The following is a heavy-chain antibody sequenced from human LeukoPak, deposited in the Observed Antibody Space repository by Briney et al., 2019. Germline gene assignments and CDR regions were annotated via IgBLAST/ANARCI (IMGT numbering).Heavy chain of an antibody. CDR2: ISSSSTI. V-gene: IGHV3-48*01. Sequence: GGSLRLSCAASGFTFSSYSMNWVRQAPRKGLEWVSYISSSSTIYYADSVKGRFTISRDNAKNSLYLQMNSLRAEDTAVYYCAKGIYYYGSVPGDAFDFWGQGTMVTVSS. CDR3: AKGIYYYGSVPGDAFDF. D-gene: IGHD3-10*01. CDR1: GFTFSSYS. J-gene: IGHJ3*01.